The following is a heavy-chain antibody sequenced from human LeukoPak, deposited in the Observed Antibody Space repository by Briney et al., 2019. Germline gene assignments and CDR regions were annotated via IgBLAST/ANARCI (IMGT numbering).Heavy chain of an antibody. CDR1: GFTFSSYT. D-gene: IGHD1-7*01. CDR2: ISYDGSNK. J-gene: IGHJ4*02. CDR3: VRDGGGTTPYDC. Sequence: PGGSLRLSCAASGFTFSSYTIHWVRQAPGKGLEWVAVISYDGSNKFYADSVKGRFTISRDNSKNTLFLQMNSLRVGDTAVYYCVRDGGGTTPYDCWGQGTLVTVSS. V-gene: IGHV3-30*04.